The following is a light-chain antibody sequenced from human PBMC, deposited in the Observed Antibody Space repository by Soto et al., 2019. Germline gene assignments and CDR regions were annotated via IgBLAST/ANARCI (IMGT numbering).Light chain of an antibody. Sequence: DIQMTQSPSSLSASVGDRVSVTCRASQSISTFLNWYQQRPGEAPKLLIYAASSLHSGVPSRFSGSGSGADFTLTIGSLQPEDFATYYCQQSYTTPRTFGQGTKVKVK. CDR2: AAS. V-gene: IGKV1-39*01. J-gene: IGKJ1*01. CDR1: QSISTF. CDR3: QQSYTTPRT.